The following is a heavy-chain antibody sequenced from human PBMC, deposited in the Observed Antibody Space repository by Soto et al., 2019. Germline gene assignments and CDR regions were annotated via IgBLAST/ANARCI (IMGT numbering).Heavy chain of an antibody. D-gene: IGHD3-10*01. CDR1: GYTFTAYP. CDR3: AKKDYYAAGVYHFDH. Sequence: QVQLVQSGAEVKKPGASVKVSCRASGYTFTAYPLHWVRQAPGQRLEWMGWINAANGDIGYSREFQGRVTITRDTSASTVYMEVSSLTSEDTAVYYCAKKDYYAAGVYHFDHWGQGTLVTVS. J-gene: IGHJ4*02. CDR2: INAANGDI. V-gene: IGHV1-3*01.